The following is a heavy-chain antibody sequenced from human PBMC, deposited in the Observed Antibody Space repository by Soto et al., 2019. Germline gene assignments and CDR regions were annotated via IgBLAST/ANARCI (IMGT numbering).Heavy chain of an antibody. CDR2: VIPILGTA. V-gene: IGHV1-69*01. CDR3: ARLGHPGH. Sequence: QVQLVQSGAEVKKPGSSVKVSCTASGGSLRNSVISWVRQAPAQRLEWMGGVIPILGTANYAQKFQGRVTMTAEEANSIAYIDLSSLSPDDPAVYYCARLGHPGHWGPGTLVIVSS. J-gene: IGHJ4*02. CDR1: GGSLRNSV.